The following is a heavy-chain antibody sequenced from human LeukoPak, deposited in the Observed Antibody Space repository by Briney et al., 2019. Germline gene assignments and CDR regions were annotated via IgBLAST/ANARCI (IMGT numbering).Heavy chain of an antibody. CDR1: GFTFSSYG. Sequence: GGSLRLSCAASGFTFSSYGMHWVRQAPGKGLEWVAVISYDGSNKYYADSVKGRFTISRDNSKNTLYLQMNSLRAEDTAVYYCAKDSGGPFDYWGQGTLVTVSS. V-gene: IGHV3-30*18. CDR3: AKDSGGPFDY. D-gene: IGHD4-23*01. CDR2: ISYDGSNK. J-gene: IGHJ4*02.